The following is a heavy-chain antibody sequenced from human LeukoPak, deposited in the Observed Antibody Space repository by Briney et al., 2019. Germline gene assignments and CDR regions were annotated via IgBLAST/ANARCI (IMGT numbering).Heavy chain of an antibody. D-gene: IGHD2-2*01. V-gene: IGHV3-23*01. Sequence: PGGSLRLSCAASGFTFTNYAMSWVRQAPGKGLEWASAISGSGGSTYYADSVKGRFTISRDNSKNTVYLQMNSLRAEDTAVYYCAKGSSWRLDYWGQGTLVTVSS. CDR2: ISGSGGST. CDR3: AKGSSWRLDY. J-gene: IGHJ4*02. CDR1: GFTFTNYA.